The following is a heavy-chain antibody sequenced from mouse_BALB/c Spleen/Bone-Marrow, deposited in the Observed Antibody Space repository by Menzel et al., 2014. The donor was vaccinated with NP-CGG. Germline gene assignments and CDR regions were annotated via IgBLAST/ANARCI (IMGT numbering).Heavy chain of an antibody. CDR3: ARDYYGSSDY. V-gene: IGHV5-9-1*01. CDR2: ISSGGSYI. CDR1: GFTFSGYA. D-gene: IGHD1-1*01. Sequence: EVMLVESGGGLVKPGGSLKLSCAASGFTFSGYAMSWVRQSPEKRLEWVATISSGGSYIHYPDSVKGRFTISRDNAKNTLYLQMSSLRSEDTAMYYCARDYYGSSDYWGQGTTLTVSS. J-gene: IGHJ2*01.